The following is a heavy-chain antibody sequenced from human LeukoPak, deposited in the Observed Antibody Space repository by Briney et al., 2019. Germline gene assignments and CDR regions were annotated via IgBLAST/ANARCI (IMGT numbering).Heavy chain of an antibody. Sequence: PSETLSLTCTVSGASISSYYWTWLRQTPGKGLEWIGYIYYSESTNYNPSLKSRVTISVDTSKNQFSLKLSSVTAADTAVYYCARSSYYYGADALDIWGQGTMVTVSS. J-gene: IGHJ3*02. D-gene: IGHD3-10*01. CDR2: IYYSEST. CDR3: ARSSYYYGADALDI. V-gene: IGHV4-59*01. CDR1: GASISSYY.